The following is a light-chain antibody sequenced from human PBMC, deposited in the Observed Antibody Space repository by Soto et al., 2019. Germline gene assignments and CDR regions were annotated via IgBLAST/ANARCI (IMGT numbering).Light chain of an antibody. CDR3: QQYDTSAT. CDR2: GAS. CDR1: RSVSASY. Sequence: EIVLTQSPGTLSLSPGERATLSCRASRSVSASYLAWYQQKPGQAPRLLIYGASSRATGFPERFSGSGSGTDFTITISRLEPEDSAVYYCQQYDTSATFGQGTKLEI. J-gene: IGKJ2*01. V-gene: IGKV3-20*01.